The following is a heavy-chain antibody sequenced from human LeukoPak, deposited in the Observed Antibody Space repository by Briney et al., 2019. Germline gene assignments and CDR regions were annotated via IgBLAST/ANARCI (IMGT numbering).Heavy chain of an antibody. CDR1: GGSISSYY. CDR2: IYYSGST. CDR3: ATKGPSDAFDI. J-gene: IGHJ3*02. Sequence: SETLSLTCTVSGGSISSYYWSWIRQPPGKGLEWIGYIYYSGSTNYNPSLKSRVTISVDTSKNQFSLKLSSVTAADTAVYYCATKGPSDAFDIWGQGTVVTVSS. V-gene: IGHV4-59*01.